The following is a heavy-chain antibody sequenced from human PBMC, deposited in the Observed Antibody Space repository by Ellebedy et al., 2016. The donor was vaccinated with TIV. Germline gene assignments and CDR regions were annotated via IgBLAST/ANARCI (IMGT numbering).Heavy chain of an antibody. V-gene: IGHV1-18*04. Sequence: AASVKVSCKASGYTFSNYFVHWVRQAPGQGLEWMGWISAYNGNTNYAQKLQGRVTMTTDTSTSTAYMELRSLRSDDTAVYYCARGPSRYSGSYSDYWGQGTLVTVSS. CDR1: GYTFSNYF. CDR2: ISAYNGNT. CDR3: ARGPSRYSGSYSDY. J-gene: IGHJ4*02. D-gene: IGHD1-26*01.